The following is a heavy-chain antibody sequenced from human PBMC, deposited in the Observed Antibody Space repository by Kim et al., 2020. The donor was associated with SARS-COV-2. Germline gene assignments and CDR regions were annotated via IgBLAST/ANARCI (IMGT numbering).Heavy chain of an antibody. CDR2: IHYSGST. D-gene: IGHD3-22*01. V-gene: IGHV4-39*01. J-gene: IGHJ6*01. CDR1: GGSISSSSHY. CDR3: ARLAFGSSGYYYG. Sequence: SETLSLTCTVSGGSISSSSHYWGWIRQTPGKGLEWIGTIHYSGSTYSNPSLKSRVTISLDTSKNQFSLKLSSVTAAATAVYSCARLAFGSSGYYYG.